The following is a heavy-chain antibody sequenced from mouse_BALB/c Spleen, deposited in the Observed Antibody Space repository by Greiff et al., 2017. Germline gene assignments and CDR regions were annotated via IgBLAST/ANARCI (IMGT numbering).Heavy chain of an antibody. V-gene: IGHV5-9-4*01. Sequence: DVMLVESGGGLVKPGGSLKLSCAASGFTFSSYAMSWVRQSPEKRLEWVAEISSGGSYTYYPDTVTGRFTISRDNAKNTLYLEMSSLRSEDTAMYYCARDGDPYAMDYWGQGTSVTVSS. CDR2: ISSGGSYT. J-gene: IGHJ4*01. D-gene: IGHD3-3*01. CDR3: ARDGDPYAMDY. CDR1: GFTFSSYA.